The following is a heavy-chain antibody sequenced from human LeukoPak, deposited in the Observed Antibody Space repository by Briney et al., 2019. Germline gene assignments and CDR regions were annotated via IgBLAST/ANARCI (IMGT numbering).Heavy chain of an antibody. V-gene: IGHV3-21*01. D-gene: IGHD3-9*01. Sequence: GGSLRLSCAASGFTFSSYSMNWVRQAPGKGLEWVSSISSSSSYIYYADSVKGRFTISRDNAKNSLYLQMNSLRAEDTAVYYCAKQGRDWLRDYYYYMDVWGKGTTVTVSS. J-gene: IGHJ6*03. CDR3: AKQGRDWLRDYYYYMDV. CDR2: ISSSSSYI. CDR1: GFTFSSYS.